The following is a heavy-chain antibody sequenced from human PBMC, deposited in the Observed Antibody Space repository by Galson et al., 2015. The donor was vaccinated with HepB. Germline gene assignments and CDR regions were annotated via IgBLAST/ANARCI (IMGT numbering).Heavy chain of an antibody. CDR1: GFTFGDYS. V-gene: IGHV3-49*03. CDR2: IRNNAYGETT. Sequence: SLRLSCAGAGFTFGDYSLNWFRQAPGKGLEGVGFIRNNAYGETTQSAASVKGRFTISRDDSKSIAYLQMDSLKTEDTAVYFCSRGHLFGVIWGQGTLVTVSS. D-gene: IGHD3-10*02. J-gene: IGHJ4*02. CDR3: SRGHLFGVI.